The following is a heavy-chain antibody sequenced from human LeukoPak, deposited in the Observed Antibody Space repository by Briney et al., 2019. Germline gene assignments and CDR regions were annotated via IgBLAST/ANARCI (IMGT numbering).Heavy chain of an antibody. CDR1: GFTFDDYA. CDR2: ISWNSGNI. J-gene: IGHJ4*02. Sequence: PGGSLRLSCAASGFTFDDYAMHWVRQAPGKGLEWVSGISWNSGNIGYADSVKGRFTISRDNAKNSLYLQMNSLRAEGTALYYCAKGSGYYYDYYFDYWGQGTLVIVSS. CDR3: AKGSGYYYDYYFDY. V-gene: IGHV3-9*01. D-gene: IGHD3-22*01.